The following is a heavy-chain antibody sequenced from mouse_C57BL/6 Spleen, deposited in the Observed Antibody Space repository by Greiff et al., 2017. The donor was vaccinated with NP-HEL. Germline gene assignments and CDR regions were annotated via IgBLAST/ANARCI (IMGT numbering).Heavy chain of an antibody. J-gene: IGHJ4*01. CDR1: GFTFSSYT. CDR2: ISGGGGNT. CDR3: ARHEGYYAMDY. V-gene: IGHV5-9*01. Sequence: EVQLVESGGGLVKPGGSLKLSCAASGFTFSSYTMSWVRQTPEKRLEWVATISGGGGNTYYPDSVKGRFTISRDNAKNTLYLQMSSLRSEDTALYYCARHEGYYAMDYWGQGTSVTVSS.